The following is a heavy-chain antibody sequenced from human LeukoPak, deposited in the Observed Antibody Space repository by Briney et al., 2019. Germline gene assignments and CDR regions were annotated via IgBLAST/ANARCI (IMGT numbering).Heavy chain of an antibody. CDR3: ARVGAGEGGIDY. Sequence: ASVKVSCKASGYTFIIYEIQWVRQAPGQGLEWVGWMRPRYGNTAYAQSFQGRVTITRDTSIDKVYMELSGLRSEDTAVYYCARVGAGEGGIDYWAQGTLITVSS. J-gene: IGHJ4*02. CDR2: MRPRYGNT. D-gene: IGHD3-10*01. CDR1: GYTFIIYE. V-gene: IGHV1-8*03.